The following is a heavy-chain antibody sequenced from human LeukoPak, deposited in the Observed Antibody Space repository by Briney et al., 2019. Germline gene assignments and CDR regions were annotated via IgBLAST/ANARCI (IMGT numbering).Heavy chain of an antibody. CDR3: ASNSDYYDSSGSNDY. V-gene: IGHV3-7*01. CDR2: IKQDGSEK. CDR1: GFTFSSYW. J-gene: IGHJ4*02. Sequence: PGGSLRLSCAASGFTFSSYWMSWVRQAPGKGLEWVANIKQDGSEKYYVDSVKGRFTISRGNAKNSLYLQMNSLRAEDTAVYYCASNSDYYDSSGSNDYWGQGTLVTVSS. D-gene: IGHD3-22*01.